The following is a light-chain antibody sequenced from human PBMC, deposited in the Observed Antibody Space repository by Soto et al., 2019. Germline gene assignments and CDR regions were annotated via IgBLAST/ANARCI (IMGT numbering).Light chain of an antibody. CDR3: YSAADNKSSVV. Sequence: SYELTQPSSVSVSPGQTARITCSGDVLAKKYARWFQQKPGQAPVLVIYKDSERPSGIPERFSGSSSGTTVTLTISGAQVEDEADYYCYSAADNKSSVVFGGGTKLTVL. CDR1: VLAKKY. J-gene: IGLJ2*01. V-gene: IGLV3-27*01. CDR2: KDS.